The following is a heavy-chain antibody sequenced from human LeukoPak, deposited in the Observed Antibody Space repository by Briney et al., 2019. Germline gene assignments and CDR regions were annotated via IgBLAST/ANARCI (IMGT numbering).Heavy chain of an antibody. CDR2: ISYDGSNK. J-gene: IGHJ4*02. CDR1: GFTFSSYA. D-gene: IGHD4-23*01. CDR3: ARASITTVVTQFDY. Sequence: PGGSLRLSCAASGFTFSSYAMHWVRQAPGKGLEWVAVISYDGSNKYYADSVKGRFTISRDNSKNTLYLQMNSLRAEDTAVYYCARASITTVVTQFDYWGQGTLVTASS. V-gene: IGHV3-30-3*01.